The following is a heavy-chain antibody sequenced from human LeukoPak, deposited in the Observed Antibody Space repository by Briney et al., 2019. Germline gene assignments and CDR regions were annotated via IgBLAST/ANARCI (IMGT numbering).Heavy chain of an antibody. CDR1: GGSISSSSYY. J-gene: IGHJ4*02. Sequence: SETLSLTCTVSGGSISSSSYYWGWIRQSPGKGLEWIGSIYYSGGTYYNPSLKSRVTISVDTSKNQFSLKLSSVTAADTAVYYCARRRRVGTIDYWGQGTLVTVSS. CDR2: IYYSGGT. CDR3: ARRRRVGTIDY. D-gene: IGHD1-26*01. V-gene: IGHV4-39*01.